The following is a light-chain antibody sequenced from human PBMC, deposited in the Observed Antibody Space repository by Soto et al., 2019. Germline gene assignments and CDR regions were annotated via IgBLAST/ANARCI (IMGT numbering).Light chain of an antibody. CDR3: CSYAGSHTLYV. Sequence: QSVLAQPASVSGSPGQSITISCTGTSSDVGGYNFVSWYQQHPGKAPKLMIYEVTSRPSGVSNRFSGSKSGNTASLTISGLQAEDEADYYCCSYAGSHTLYVFGTGTKVTVL. CDR1: SSDVGGYNF. V-gene: IGLV2-14*03. J-gene: IGLJ1*01. CDR2: EVT.